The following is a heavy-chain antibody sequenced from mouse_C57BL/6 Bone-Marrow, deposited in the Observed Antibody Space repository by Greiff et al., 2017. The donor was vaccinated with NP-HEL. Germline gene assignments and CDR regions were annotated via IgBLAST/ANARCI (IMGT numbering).Heavy chain of an antibody. CDR1: GYTFTDYN. J-gene: IGHJ3*01. CDR2: INPNNGGT. Sequence: VQLQQSGPELVKPGASVKIPCKASGYTFTDYNMDWVKQSHGKSLEWIGDINPNNGGTIYNQKFKGKATLTVDKSSSTAYMELRSLTSEDTPVYYCARGKDYYGSSPWFAYWGQGTLVTVSA. CDR3: ARGKDYYGSSPWFAY. V-gene: IGHV1-18*01. D-gene: IGHD1-1*01.